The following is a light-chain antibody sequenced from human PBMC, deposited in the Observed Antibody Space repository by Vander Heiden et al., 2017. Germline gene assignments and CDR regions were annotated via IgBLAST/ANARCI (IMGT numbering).Light chain of an antibody. CDR2: GKN. V-gene: IGLV3-19*01. J-gene: IGLJ2*01. CDR1: SLRSYY. CDR3: NSRDSSGNHP. Sequence: SSELTQHSAVSVSLGQTVRITCQGDSLRSYYASWYQQKPGQAPVLVIYGKNNRPSGIPDRFSGSSSGNTASLTITGAQAEDEADYYCNSRDSSGNHPFGGGTKLTVL.